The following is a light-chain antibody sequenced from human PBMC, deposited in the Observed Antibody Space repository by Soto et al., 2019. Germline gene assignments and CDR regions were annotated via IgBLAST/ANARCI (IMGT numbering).Light chain of an antibody. CDR3: QQYHSFWT. J-gene: IGKJ1*01. CDR1: QSISSW. Sequence: DIPMTQSPSTLSASVGDRITITCRASQSISSWLAWYQQKPGKAPKLLIYKASSLEGGVPSRFSGSGSGTEFTLTISSLQPDDYATYYCQQYHSFWTFGQGTKA. CDR2: KAS. V-gene: IGKV1-5*03.